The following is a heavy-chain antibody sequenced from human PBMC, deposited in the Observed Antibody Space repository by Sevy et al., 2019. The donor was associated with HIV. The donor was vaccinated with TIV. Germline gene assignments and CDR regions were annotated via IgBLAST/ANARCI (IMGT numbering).Heavy chain of an antibody. J-gene: IGHJ4*02. CDR3: ARQGGLVDRAFDY. D-gene: IGHD3-10*01. V-gene: IGHV4-39*01. Sequence: AENLSLTCTVSGVSISSSSYDWGWIRQPPGKGVEWIASIFFSGSTYYNPSLKSRVSISVDTSKNQFSLKLNSVTAADTALYYSARQGGLVDRAFDYWGQGTLVLVSS. CDR2: IFFSGST. CDR1: GVSISSSSYD.